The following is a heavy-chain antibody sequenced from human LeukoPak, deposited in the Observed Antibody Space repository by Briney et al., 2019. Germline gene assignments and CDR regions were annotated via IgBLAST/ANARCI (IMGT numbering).Heavy chain of an antibody. CDR1: GGSICSSSYY. D-gene: IGHD3-22*01. CDR3: ARLVWHYDSSGYYTLPSWYYGMDV. J-gene: IGHJ6*02. Sequence: SETLSLTCTVSGGSICSSSYYWGWIRQPPGKGLEWIGSIYYSGSTYYNPSLKSRVTVSVDTSKNQFSLKLSSVTAADTAVYYCARLVWHYDSSGYYTLPSWYYGMDVWGQGTTVTVSS. V-gene: IGHV4-39*01. CDR2: IYYSGST.